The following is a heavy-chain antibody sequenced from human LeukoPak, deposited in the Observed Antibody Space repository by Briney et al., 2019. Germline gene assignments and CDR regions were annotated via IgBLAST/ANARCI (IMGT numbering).Heavy chain of an antibody. CDR2: ISAYNGNT. CDR3: ARAPYYYDSSGYSPFDY. Sequence: GASVKLSCKASGYTFTSYGISWVRQAPGQGLEWIGWISAYNGNTNYAQKRKGRVTMTTDTSTSTAYMELRSLRYDDTAVYYCARAPYYYDSSGYSPFDYWGQGTLVTVSS. CDR1: GYTFTSYG. J-gene: IGHJ4*02. D-gene: IGHD3-22*01. V-gene: IGHV1-18*01.